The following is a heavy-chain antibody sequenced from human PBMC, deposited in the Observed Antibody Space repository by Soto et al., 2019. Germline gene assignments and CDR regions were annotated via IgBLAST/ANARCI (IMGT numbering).Heavy chain of an antibody. CDR3: AREGITIFGVVIMGYYYYGMDV. D-gene: IGHD3-3*01. V-gene: IGHV1-18*01. J-gene: IGHJ6*02. CDR2: ISAYNGNT. Sequence: QVQLVQSGAEVKKPGASVKVSCKASGYTFTSYGISWVRQAPGQGLEWMGWISAYNGNTNYAQKLQGRVTMTTDTSPSTAYMELRSLRSDDTAVYYCAREGITIFGVVIMGYYYYGMDVWGQGTTVTVSS. CDR1: GYTFTSYG.